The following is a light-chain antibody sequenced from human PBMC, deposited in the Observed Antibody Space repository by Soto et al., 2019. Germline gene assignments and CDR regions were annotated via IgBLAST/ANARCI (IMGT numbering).Light chain of an antibody. V-gene: IGKV3-15*01. CDR2: GAS. CDR1: QSVSSN. Sequence: EIVMTQSPATLSVSPGERATLSCRASQSVSSNLAWYQQKPGQAPRLLIYGASTRATGIPARLSGSGSGTEFTITISSLQSEDFAVYYCQQYNNWPGTFGQGTKVDIK. J-gene: IGKJ1*01. CDR3: QQYNNWPGT.